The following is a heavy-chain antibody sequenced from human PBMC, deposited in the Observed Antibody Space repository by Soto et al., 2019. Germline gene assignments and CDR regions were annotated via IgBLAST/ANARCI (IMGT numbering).Heavy chain of an antibody. Sequence: ASVKVSCKASGYTFTSYGISWVRQAPGQGLEWMGWISAYNGNTNYAQKLQGRVTMTTDTSTSTAYMELRSLRSDDTAVYYCARAPTIYCSSTSRYSADYRGQGTLVTVSS. CDR2: ISAYNGNT. J-gene: IGHJ4*02. V-gene: IGHV1-18*01. CDR3: ARAPTIYCSSTSRYSADY. CDR1: GYTFTSYG. D-gene: IGHD2-2*01.